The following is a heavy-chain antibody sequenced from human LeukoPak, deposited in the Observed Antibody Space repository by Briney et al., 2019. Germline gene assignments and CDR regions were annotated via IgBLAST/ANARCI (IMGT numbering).Heavy chain of an antibody. CDR2: IRSKANNYAT. Sequence: GGSLRLSCAASGFTFSSCWMSWVRQASGKGLEWVGRIRSKANNYATAYAASVKGRFTISRDDSKNTAYLQMNSLKTEDTAVYYCTGDNFDSSVKFDYWGQGTLVTVSS. V-gene: IGHV3-73*01. D-gene: IGHD3-22*01. CDR3: TGDNFDSSVKFDY. J-gene: IGHJ4*02. CDR1: GFTFSSCW.